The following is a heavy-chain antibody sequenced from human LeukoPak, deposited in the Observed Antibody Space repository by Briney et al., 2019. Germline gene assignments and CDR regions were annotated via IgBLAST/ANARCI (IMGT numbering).Heavy chain of an antibody. CDR3: AREGSGVAGHFDY. CDR2: ISSSSSYI. Sequence: GGSLRLSCAASGFTFSSYRMNWVRRAPGKGLEWVSSISSSSSYIYYADSAKGRFTISRDNAKNSLYLQMNSLRAEDTAVYYCAREGSGVAGHFDYWGQGTLVTVSS. J-gene: IGHJ4*02. D-gene: IGHD6-19*01. V-gene: IGHV3-21*01. CDR1: GFTFSSYR.